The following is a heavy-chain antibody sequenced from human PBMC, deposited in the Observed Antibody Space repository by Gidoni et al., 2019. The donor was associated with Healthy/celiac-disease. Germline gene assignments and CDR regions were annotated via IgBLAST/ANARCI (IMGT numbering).Heavy chain of an antibody. V-gene: IGHV4-39*01. Sequence: QLQLQESGPGLVKPSETLSLTCTVSGGSISSSSYYWGGIRQPPGKGLEWIGSIYYSGSTYYNPSLKSRVTISVDTSKNQFSLKLSSVTAADTAVYYCARVTAIFTPGYWGQGTLVTVSS. J-gene: IGHJ4*02. CDR3: ARVTAIFTPGY. CDR2: IYYSGST. D-gene: IGHD2-21*02. CDR1: GGSISSSSYY.